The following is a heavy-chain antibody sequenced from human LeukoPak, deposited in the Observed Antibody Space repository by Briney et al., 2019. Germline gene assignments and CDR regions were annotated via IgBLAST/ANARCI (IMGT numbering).Heavy chain of an antibody. D-gene: IGHD3-22*01. CDR2: VSYDGSNE. J-gene: IGHJ4*02. CDR3: AREYSSGYYRTFDF. V-gene: IGHV3-30*03. Sequence: GGSLRLSCSASGFIFSDYGMHWVRQAPGKGLEWVAVVSYDGSNEYYADSVKGRFTISRDNSKDTLFLQMHSLRADDTAVYYCAREYSSGYYRTFDFWGQGTLVTVSS. CDR1: GFIFSDYG.